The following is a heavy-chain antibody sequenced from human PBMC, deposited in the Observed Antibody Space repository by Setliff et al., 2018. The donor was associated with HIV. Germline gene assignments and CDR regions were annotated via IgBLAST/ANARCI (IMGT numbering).Heavy chain of an antibody. CDR1: GGSVSSYY. V-gene: IGHV4-59*02. CDR2: IYYSGST. Sequence: ETLSLTCIVSGGSVSSYYWSWIRQPPGKGLEWIGYIYYSGSTNYNPSLKSRVTISVDTSKNQFSLKLSSVTAADTAVYYCARGYYNFWSGYPPLDYWGQGTLVTVSS. CDR3: ARGYYNFWSGYPPLDY. J-gene: IGHJ4*02. D-gene: IGHD3-3*01.